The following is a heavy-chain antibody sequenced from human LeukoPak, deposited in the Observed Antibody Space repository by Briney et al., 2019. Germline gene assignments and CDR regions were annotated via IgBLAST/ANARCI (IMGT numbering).Heavy chain of an antibody. CDR3: ATYQWLKDY. D-gene: IGHD3-22*01. Sequence: PGGSLRLSCAGSGVTFSNYGMDWVRQAPGKGLEWVSSISISGTKTYYAESVKGRFTVSRDNSQNTLYLEMNNLRAEDTAIYYCATYQWLKDYWGQGTLVTVSS. CDR1: GVTFSNYG. J-gene: IGHJ4*02. CDR2: ISISGTKT. V-gene: IGHV3-23*01.